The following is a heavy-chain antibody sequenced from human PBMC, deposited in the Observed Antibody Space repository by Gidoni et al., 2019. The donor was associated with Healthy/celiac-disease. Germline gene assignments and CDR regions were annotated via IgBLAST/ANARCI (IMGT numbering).Heavy chain of an antibody. CDR2: RSYDGSNK. CDR1: GFTFSSYG. CDR3: AKGILADYYGSGSYHY. D-gene: IGHD3-10*01. V-gene: IGHV3-30*18. J-gene: IGHJ4*02. Sequence: QVQLVESGGGVVQPGRSLRLSCAASGFTFSSYGMHWVRQAPGKGLEWVAVRSYDGSNKYYADYVKGRFTIYRDNSKNTLYLQRNSLRAEDTAVYYCAKGILADYYGSGSYHYWGQGTLVTVSS.